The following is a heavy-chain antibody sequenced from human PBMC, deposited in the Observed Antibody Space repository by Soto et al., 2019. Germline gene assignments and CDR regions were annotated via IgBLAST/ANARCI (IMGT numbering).Heavy chain of an antibody. D-gene: IGHD6-19*01. V-gene: IGHV4-34*01. Sequence: SETLSLTCAVYGGSFSCYYWSWIRQPPGKGLEWIGEINHSGSTNYNPSLKSRVTISVDTSKNQFSLKLSSVTAADTAVYYCAREVKGGVAGYYYYYYGMDVWGQGTTVTVSS. CDR2: INHSGST. CDR3: AREVKGGVAGYYYYYYGMDV. CDR1: GGSFSCYY. J-gene: IGHJ6*02.